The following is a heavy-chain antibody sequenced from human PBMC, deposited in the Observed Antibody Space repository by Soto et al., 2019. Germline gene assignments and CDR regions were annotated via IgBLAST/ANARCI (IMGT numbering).Heavy chain of an antibody. V-gene: IGHV4-4*02. CDR3: ARFNRGVRAYYFDY. CDR1: SGSISSSNL. Sequence: QVQLQESGPGLVKPSGTLSLTCAVSSGSISSSNLWSWVRQPPGKGLEWIGEIYHSGSTTYNPSLKSRGTISVDKYKNQFSLKLSSVTAADTAVYYCARFNRGVRAYYFDYWGQGTLVTVSS. D-gene: IGHD3-10*01. CDR2: IYHSGST. J-gene: IGHJ4*02.